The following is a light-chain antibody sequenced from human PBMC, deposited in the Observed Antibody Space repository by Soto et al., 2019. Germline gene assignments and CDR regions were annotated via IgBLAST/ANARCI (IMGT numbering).Light chain of an antibody. CDR3: SSHAGNNDFV. J-gene: IGLJ1*01. Sequence: QAVLTQPPSASRSPGQSVTLSCTGTSSVYVSWYQQHPVKAPKLIIYEVNKLPSGVPDRFSGSKSGNTASLTVSGLQAEDEADYYCSSHAGNNDFVFGTGTKVTVL. V-gene: IGLV2-8*01. CDR1: SSVY. CDR2: EVN.